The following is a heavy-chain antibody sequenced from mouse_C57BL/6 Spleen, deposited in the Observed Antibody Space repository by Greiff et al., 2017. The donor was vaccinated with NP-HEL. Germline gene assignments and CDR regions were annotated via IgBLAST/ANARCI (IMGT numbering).Heavy chain of an antibody. V-gene: IGHV10-3*01. CDR2: IRSKSSNYAT. J-gene: IGHJ2*01. Sequence: DVQLVESGGGLVQPKGSLKLSCAASGFTFNTYAMHWVRQAPGKGLEWVARIRSKSSNYATYYADSVKDRFTISRDDSQSMLYLQMNNLKTEDTAMYYGVRGGNYYGPRDYFDYWGQGTTLTVSS. D-gene: IGHD1-2*01. CDR1: GFTFNTYA. CDR3: VRGGNYYGPRDYFDY.